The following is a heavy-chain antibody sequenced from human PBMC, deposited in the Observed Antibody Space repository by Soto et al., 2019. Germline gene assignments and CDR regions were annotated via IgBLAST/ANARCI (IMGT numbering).Heavy chain of an antibody. CDR3: ARAVGATPFDY. CDR2: IYYSGST. D-gene: IGHD1-26*01. V-gene: IGHV4-59*01. CDR1: GGSISSYY. J-gene: IGHJ4*02. Sequence: QVQLQESGPGLVKPSETLSPTCTVSGGSISSYYWSWIRQPPGKGLEWIGYIYYSGSTNYNPSLKSRVTISVDTSKNQFSLKLSSVTAADTAVYYCARAVGATPFDYWGQGTLVTVSS.